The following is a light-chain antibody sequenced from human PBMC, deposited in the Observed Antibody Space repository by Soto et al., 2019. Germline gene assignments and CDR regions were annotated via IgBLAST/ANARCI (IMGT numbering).Light chain of an antibody. CDR3: QQYTNTNNPWM. J-gene: IGKJ1*01. CDR1: QSISVW. V-gene: IGKV1-5*03. CDR2: RAS. Sequence: DIQMTQSPSTLSASVGDRVTITCRASQSISVWLAWYQQKAGKAPNLLIYRASRLESGVPSRFSGSGSETEFTLIISGLQPDDSATYYCQQYTNTNNPWMFGQGTKVDI.